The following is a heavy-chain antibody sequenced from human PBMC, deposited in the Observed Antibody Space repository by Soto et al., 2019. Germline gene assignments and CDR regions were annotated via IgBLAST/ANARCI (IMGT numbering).Heavy chain of an antibody. CDR3: AKDLSGDWFDP. V-gene: IGHV3-23*01. J-gene: IGHJ5*02. Sequence: LSLTCAASGFTFSSYAMSWVRQAPGKGLEWVSAISGSGGSTYYADSVKGRFTISRDNSKNTLYLQMNSLRAEDTAVYYCAKDLSGDWFDPWGQGTLVTVSS. CDR2: ISGSGGST. D-gene: IGHD3-10*01. CDR1: GFTFSSYA.